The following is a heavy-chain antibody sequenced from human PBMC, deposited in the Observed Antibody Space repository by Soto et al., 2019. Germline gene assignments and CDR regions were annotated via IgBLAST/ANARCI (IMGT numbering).Heavy chain of an antibody. CDR2: IYHSGST. CDR1: GGSISRGGYS. CDR3: ARGQGSYSGSYDFNYFDY. J-gene: IGHJ4*02. D-gene: IGHD3-10*01. V-gene: IGHV4-30-2*01. Sequence: QLQLQESGSGLVKASRTLSLTCAVSGGSISRGGYSWSWIRQPPGKALEWIGYIYHSGSTYYTPSLKSRVTISVDRSKHQFSLKLSSVTAADTAVYYCARGQGSYSGSYDFNYFDYWGQGTLVTVSS.